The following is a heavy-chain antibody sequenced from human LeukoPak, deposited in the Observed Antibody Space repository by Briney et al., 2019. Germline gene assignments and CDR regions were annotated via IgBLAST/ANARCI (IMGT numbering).Heavy chain of an antibody. CDR3: ARGGAADY. Sequence: PSETLSLTCAVYGGSFSGYYWSWIRQPPGKGLEWIGDINRSGSTDYNPALRSRASISMDTSKNQFSLKLRSVTAADTAVYYCARGGAADYWGQGTLVTVSS. CDR2: INRSGST. J-gene: IGHJ4*02. V-gene: IGHV4-34*01. D-gene: IGHD4/OR15-4a*01. CDR1: GGSFSGYY.